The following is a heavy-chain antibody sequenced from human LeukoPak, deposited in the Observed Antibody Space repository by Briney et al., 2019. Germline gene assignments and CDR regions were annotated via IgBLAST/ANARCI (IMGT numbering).Heavy chain of an antibody. V-gene: IGHV1-2*02. J-gene: IGHJ4*02. CDR1: GYTFTVYY. CDR3: ARLYYYVSSGYYSRDY. D-gene: IGHD3-22*01. CDR2: INPNSGGT. Sequence: ASVTVSCTASGYTFTVYYMHWVRQAPGQGLEWMGWINPNSGGTNYAQKFQGRVTMTRDTSISTAYMELSRLRSDDTAVYYCARLYYYVSSGYYSRDYWGQGTLVTVSS.